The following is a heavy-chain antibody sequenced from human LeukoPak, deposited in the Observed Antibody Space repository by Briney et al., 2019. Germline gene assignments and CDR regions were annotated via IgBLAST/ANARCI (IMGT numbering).Heavy chain of an antibody. Sequence: SETLSLTCAVSGGSISSSSYCWGWIRQPPGKGLEWIGNICFSGSTYSNPSLKSRVTISVDTSKNQFFLKLSSVTAADTAVYYCARPPGIAAAWFDPWGQGTLVTVSS. V-gene: IGHV4-39*01. D-gene: IGHD6-13*01. CDR2: ICFSGST. CDR1: GGSISSSSYC. CDR3: ARPPGIAAAWFDP. J-gene: IGHJ5*02.